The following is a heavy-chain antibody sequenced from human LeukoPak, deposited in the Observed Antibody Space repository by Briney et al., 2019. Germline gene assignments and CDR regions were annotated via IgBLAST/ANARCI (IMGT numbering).Heavy chain of an antibody. CDR2: IRYDGGLN. V-gene: IGHV3-30*02. D-gene: IGHD5-12*01. CDR3: AKPRSAYDLNSFDY. CDR1: GFPFRSYA. J-gene: IGHJ4*02. Sequence: GGSLRLSCAASGFPFRSYAMHWVRQAPGQGLEWVAFIRYDGGLNYYADSVKGRFTISRDNSKNTLYLQMNSLRAEDTAVYYCAKPRSAYDLNSFDYWGQGTLLTVSS.